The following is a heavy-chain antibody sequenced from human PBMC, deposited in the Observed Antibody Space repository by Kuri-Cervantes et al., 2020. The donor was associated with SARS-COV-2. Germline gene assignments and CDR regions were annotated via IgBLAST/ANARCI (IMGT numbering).Heavy chain of an antibody. CDR3: ARDLRSGSFDY. Sequence: SETLSLTCAVSGYSISSGYYWGWIRQPAGKGLEWIGRIYTSGSTNYNPSLKSRVTISVDTSKNQFSLKLSSVTAADTAVYYCARDLRSGSFDYWGQGTLVTVSS. J-gene: IGHJ4*02. D-gene: IGHD3-10*01. CDR1: GYSISSGYY. CDR2: IYTSGST. V-gene: IGHV4-61*02.